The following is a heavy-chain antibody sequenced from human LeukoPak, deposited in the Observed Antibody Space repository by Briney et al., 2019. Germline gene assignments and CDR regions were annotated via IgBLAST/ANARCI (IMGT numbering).Heavy chain of an antibody. CDR2: MNPNSGNT. CDR3: ASWEKTGSSFDY. Sequence: GASVKVSCKASGYTFTSYDINWVRQATGQGLEWMGWMNPNSGNTGYAQKFQGRVTITRNTSISTAYMELSSLRSEDTAVYYCASWEKTGSSFDYWGQGTLVTVSS. V-gene: IGHV1-8*03. CDR1: GYTFTSYD. D-gene: IGHD6-13*01. J-gene: IGHJ4*02.